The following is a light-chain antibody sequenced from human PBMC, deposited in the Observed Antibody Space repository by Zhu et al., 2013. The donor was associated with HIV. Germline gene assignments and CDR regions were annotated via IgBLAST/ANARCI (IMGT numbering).Light chain of an antibody. Sequence: QSVLTQPPSASSPPGQRITISCSGSRSTVGNNYVYWYQQVAGTAPKLLIARNDERPSGVPDRFSGSKSGTSASLAISGLRSEDEPDYYCAAWDDSLSGWVFGGGTKLTVL. CDR2: RND. CDR1: RSTVGNNY. CDR3: AAWDDSLSGWV. J-gene: IGLJ3*02. V-gene: IGLV1-47*01.